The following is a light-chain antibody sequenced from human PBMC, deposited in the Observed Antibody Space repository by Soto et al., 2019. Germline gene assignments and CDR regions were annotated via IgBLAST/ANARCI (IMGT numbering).Light chain of an antibody. CDR1: QSVSSSY. CDR2: AAS. Sequence: EIVLTQSPGTLSLSPGERATLSCRASQSVSSSYLAWYQQKPGQAPRLLIYAASTRATGIPARFRGSGSGTEFTLTITSLQSEDFAVYYCQQYNNWPPLTFGGGNKV. J-gene: IGKJ4*01. CDR3: QQYNNWPPLT. V-gene: IGKV3-15*01.